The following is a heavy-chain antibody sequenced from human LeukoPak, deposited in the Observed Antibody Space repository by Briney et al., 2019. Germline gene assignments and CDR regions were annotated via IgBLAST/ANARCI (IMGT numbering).Heavy chain of an antibody. CDR2: IYPDDSDT. CDR3: ARWDGDPRYHYIDV. D-gene: IGHD4-17*01. Sequence: GESLKISCKGSGYSFTNYWIAWVRQMPGKGREWMGFIYPDDSDTRYSPSFQGQVIISADKSISAAYLQWSSLKASDTAMYYCARWDGDPRYHYIDVWGKGTTVTVSS. CDR1: GYSFTNYW. V-gene: IGHV5-51*01. J-gene: IGHJ6*03.